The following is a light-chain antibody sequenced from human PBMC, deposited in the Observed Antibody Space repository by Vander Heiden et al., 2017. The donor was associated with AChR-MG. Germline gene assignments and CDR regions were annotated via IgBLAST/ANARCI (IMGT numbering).Light chain of an antibody. CDR2: AAS. J-gene: IGKJ2*01. V-gene: IGKV1-39*01. CDR3: QQSYSTPVT. Sequence: DKQMTTSPSSLSASVGDRVTITCRASQSISSYLNWYQQKPGKAPKLLIYAASSLQSGVPARFSGSGSGTDFTLTISSLQPEDFATYYCQQSYSTPVTFGQGTKLEIK. CDR1: QSISSY.